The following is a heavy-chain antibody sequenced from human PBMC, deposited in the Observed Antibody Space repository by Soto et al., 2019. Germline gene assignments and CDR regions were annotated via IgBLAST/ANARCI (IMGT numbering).Heavy chain of an antibody. J-gene: IGHJ4*02. V-gene: IGHV3-66*01. CDR2: ITVGDVT. Sequence: EVQLVDSGGGLVQPGGSLRLSCAASGFSVSNYHMNWVRQAPGKGPEWVSIITVGDVTYYADSVKGRFTISRDISRNTVYLQMNSLRGDDTAVYYCAEGRDYSKGGDHWGQGTLVIVSS. CDR3: AEGRDYSKGGDH. CDR1: GFSVSNYH. D-gene: IGHD4-4*01.